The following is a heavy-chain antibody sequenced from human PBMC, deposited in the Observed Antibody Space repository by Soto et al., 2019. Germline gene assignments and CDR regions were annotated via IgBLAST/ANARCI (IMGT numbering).Heavy chain of an antibody. D-gene: IGHD6-19*01. Sequence: EVQLLESGGGLVQPGGYLRLSCAASGFTFSNYAMSWVRQAPGKGLEWVSGIDHSGGSTYYADSVKGRFTISRDNSKNTLYLLMNSLRAEDTAVYYCANLYSSGGKEWFDPWGQGTLVTVSS. CDR3: ANLYSSGGKEWFDP. CDR2: IDHSGGST. J-gene: IGHJ5*02. CDR1: GFTFSNYA. V-gene: IGHV3-23*01.